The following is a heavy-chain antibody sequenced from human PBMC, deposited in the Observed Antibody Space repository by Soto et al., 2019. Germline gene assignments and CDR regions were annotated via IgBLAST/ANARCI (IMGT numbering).Heavy chain of an antibody. D-gene: IGHD3-22*01. V-gene: IGHV1-46*01. CDR3: ARDASYYYDSSRYLGY. J-gene: IGHJ4*01. CDR2: INPSGGST. Sequence: ASVKVSCKASGYTFTSYYMHWVRQAPGQGLEWMGIINPSGGSTSYAQKFQGRVTMTRDTSTSTVYMELSSLRSEDTAVYYCARDASYYYDSSRYLGYWGHGTLVTVSS. CDR1: GYTFTSYY.